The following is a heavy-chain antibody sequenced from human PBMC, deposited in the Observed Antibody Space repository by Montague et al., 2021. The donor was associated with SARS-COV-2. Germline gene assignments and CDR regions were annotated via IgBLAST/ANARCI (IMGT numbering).Heavy chain of an antibody. V-gene: IGHV2-70*01. CDR1: GFSLTTPGVS. CDR3: ARNRLSVFDF. J-gene: IGHJ4*02. CDR2: XDWXHDQ. Sequence: PALVKPTQTFTLTCSFSGFSLTTPGVSVGWIRQPPGRALEWLVLXDWXHDQYYSRSLGTRLTISPGTSKSQVVLTLTNVDTVDTATYYCARNRLSVFDFWGQGTLVTVSS. D-gene: IGHD2/OR15-2a*01.